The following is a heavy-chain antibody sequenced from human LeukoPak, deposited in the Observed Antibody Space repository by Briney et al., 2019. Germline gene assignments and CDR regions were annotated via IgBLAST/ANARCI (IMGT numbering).Heavy chain of an antibody. CDR1: GGSISSYY. CDR2: IYYSGST. D-gene: IGHD2-21*01. V-gene: IGHV4-59*12. CDR3: ARRDLFYWHFDL. J-gene: IGHJ2*01. Sequence: SETLSLTCTVSGGSISSYYWSWIRQPPGKGLEWIGYIYYSGSTNYNPSLKSRVTISVDTSKNQFSLKLSSVTAADTVVYYCARRDLFYWHFDLWGRGTLVTVSS.